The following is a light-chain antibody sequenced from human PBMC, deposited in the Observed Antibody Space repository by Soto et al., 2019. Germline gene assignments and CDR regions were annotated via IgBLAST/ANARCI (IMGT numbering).Light chain of an antibody. CDR2: EVG. Sequence: QPVLTQPASVSGSPGQSITISCTGTSSDIGGYNFVSWYQHHPGKAPKLIIFEVGNRPSGVSDRFSGSKSGNTASLTISGLQAEDEADYYCSSYAHTNSLILFGGGTQLTVL. J-gene: IGLJ7*01. CDR3: SSYAHTNSLIL. V-gene: IGLV2-14*01. CDR1: SSDIGGYNF.